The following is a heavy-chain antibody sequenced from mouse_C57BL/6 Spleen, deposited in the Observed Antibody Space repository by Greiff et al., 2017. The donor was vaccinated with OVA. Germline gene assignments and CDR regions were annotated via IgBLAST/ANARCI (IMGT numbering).Heavy chain of an antibody. D-gene: IGHD1-1*01. CDR3: AREGTTVGEGFAD. CDR1: GYAFTNYL. CDR2: ITPGRGGP. V-gene: IGHV1-54*01. J-gene: IGHJ3*01. Sequence: VPLQESGAELVRPGTSVQVSCKASGYAFTNYLLEWVQQRPGQGLEWIGVITPGRGGPNYNAKFQGKAKLTADKSSSTAYMQLSSLTSEDSAVYFCAREGTTVGEGFADWGQGTLVTVSA.